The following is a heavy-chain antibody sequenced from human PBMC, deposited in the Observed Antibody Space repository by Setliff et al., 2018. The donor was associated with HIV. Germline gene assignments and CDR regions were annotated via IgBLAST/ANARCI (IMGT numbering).Heavy chain of an antibody. CDR3: ARNKLSDAFDV. Sequence: ASVKVSCKASGYIFTSYGITWVRQAPGQGLEWMGWISAYNGNTNYEQKFQGRVTMTTDTSTTSAYLELRSLRPDDTAVYFCARNKLSDAFDVWGPGTMVTVSS. CDR2: ISAYNGNT. CDR1: GYIFTSYG. V-gene: IGHV1-18*01. J-gene: IGHJ3*01. D-gene: IGHD1-1*01.